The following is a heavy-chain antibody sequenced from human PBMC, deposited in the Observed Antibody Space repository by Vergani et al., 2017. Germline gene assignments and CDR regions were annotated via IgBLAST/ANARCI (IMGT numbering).Heavy chain of an antibody. CDR2: IIPILGIA. CDR1: GGTFSSYT. V-gene: IGHV1-69*02. Sequence: QVQLVQSGAEVKKPGSSVKVSCKASGGTFSSYTISWVRQAPGQGLEWMGRIIPILGIANYAQKFQGRVTITADKSTITAYMELSSLRSGDTAVYYCASAGPSGGWFDPWGQGTLVTVSS. CDR3: ASAGPSGGWFDP. J-gene: IGHJ5*02. D-gene: IGHD1-26*01.